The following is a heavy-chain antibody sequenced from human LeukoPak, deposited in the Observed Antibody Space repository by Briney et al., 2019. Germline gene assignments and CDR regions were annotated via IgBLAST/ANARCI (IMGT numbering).Heavy chain of an antibody. CDR3: ASGRQLGY. D-gene: IGHD3-16*01. J-gene: IGHJ4*02. CDR1: GFTFSSYW. V-gene: IGHV3-7*01. CDR2: IKEDGSEK. Sequence: GGSLRLSCGASGFTFSSYWMSWVRQAPGKGLEWVANIKEDGSEKYYVASVKGRFSISRDNAKNSLYLQMNSLRAEDTAVYYCASGRQLGYWVQGTLVTVPS.